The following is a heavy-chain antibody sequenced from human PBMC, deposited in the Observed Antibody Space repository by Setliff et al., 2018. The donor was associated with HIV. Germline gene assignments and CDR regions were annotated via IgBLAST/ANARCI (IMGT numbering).Heavy chain of an antibody. CDR2: INHSGST. CDR1: GGSFSGYY. Sequence: PPETLSLTCAVYGGSFSGYYWSWIRQPPGKGLEWIGEINHSGSTNYNPSLTSRVTISVDTSKNQFSLNLSTVTAADTAVYYCARHCGYSPGQICYYYLDIWGKGTTVTVSS. CDR3: ARHCGYSPGQICYYYLDI. D-gene: IGHD5-18*01. V-gene: IGHV4-34*01. J-gene: IGHJ6*03.